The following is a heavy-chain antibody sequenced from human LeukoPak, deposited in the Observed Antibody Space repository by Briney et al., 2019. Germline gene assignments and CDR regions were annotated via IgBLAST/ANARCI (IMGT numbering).Heavy chain of an antibody. J-gene: IGHJ4*02. CDR2: IKQDGSEK. CDR1: GFTFSSYW. D-gene: IGHD5-18*01. Sequence: GGSLRLSCAASGFTFSSYWMSWVRQAPGKGLEWVANIKQDGSEKYYVDSVKGRFTISRDNAKNSLYLQMNSLRAEDTAVYYCARVHPGTWIPTPDYWGQGTLVTVSS. V-gene: IGHV3-7*04. CDR3: ARVHPGTWIPTPDY.